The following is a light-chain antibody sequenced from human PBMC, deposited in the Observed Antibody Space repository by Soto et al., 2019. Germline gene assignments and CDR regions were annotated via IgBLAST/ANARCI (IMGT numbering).Light chain of an antibody. J-gene: IGLJ1*01. CDR3: SSYTSRSYV. CDR2: EVS. V-gene: IGLV2-14*01. Sequence: QSVLSPPASVSGSRGPSITISWTGTSSHDGVSNYGSWYHLHTAKAPNVMIYEVSNPPAGISNRFSGSKSGNTASMTISGLQAEDEADYCCSSYTSRSYVFGTGTKVTVL. CDR1: SSHDGVSNY.